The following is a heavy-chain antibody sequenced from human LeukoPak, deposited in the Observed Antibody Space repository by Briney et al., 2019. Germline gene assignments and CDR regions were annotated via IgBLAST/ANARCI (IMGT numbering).Heavy chain of an antibody. Sequence: GSSVKVSCKASGGTFSSYAISWVRQAPGQGLEWMGGIIPIFGTANYAQKFQGRVTITADESTSTAYMELSSLRSEDTAVYYCAREMDVVVRKLLHYPFDIWAQGTMVTVS. CDR3: AREMDVVVRKLLHYPFDI. D-gene: IGHD2-2*01. CDR2: IIPIFGTA. CDR1: GGTFSSYA. V-gene: IGHV1-69*01. J-gene: IGHJ3*02.